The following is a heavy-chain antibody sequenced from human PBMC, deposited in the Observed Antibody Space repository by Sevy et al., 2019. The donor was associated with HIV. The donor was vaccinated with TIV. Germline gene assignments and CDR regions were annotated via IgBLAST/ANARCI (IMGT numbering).Heavy chain of an antibody. CDR3: ARSTGSGSYSSPPGYFDY. V-gene: IGHV1-2*02. CDR2: INPNSGGT. D-gene: IGHD3-10*01. Sequence: ASLKVSCKASGYTFTGYYMHWVRQAPGQGLEWMGWINPNSGGTNYAQKFQGRVTMTRDTSISTAYMELSRLRSDDTAVYYCARSTGSGSYSSPPGYFDYWGQGTLVTVSS. CDR1: GYTFTGYY. J-gene: IGHJ4*02.